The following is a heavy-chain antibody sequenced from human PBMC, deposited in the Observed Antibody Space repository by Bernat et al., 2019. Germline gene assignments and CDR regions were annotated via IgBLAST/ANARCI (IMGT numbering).Heavy chain of an antibody. D-gene: IGHD4-17*01. J-gene: IGHJ6*02. V-gene: IGHV3-33*01. CDR1: KFTFSSYG. CDR3: ARVSMYGAPASGMDV. Sequence: QVQLVESGGGVVQPGRCLRLSCEASKFTFSSYGMHCVRQAPGKGLEWVAVIWYDGSNENYADSVKGRFTISRDNSKNTLYLQMNSLRAEDTAVYYCARVSMYGAPASGMDVWGQGTTVTVSS. CDR2: IWYDGSNE.